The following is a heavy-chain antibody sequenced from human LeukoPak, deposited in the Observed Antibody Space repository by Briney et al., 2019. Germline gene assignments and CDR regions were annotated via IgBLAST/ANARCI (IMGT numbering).Heavy chain of an antibody. CDR1: GGSISSYY. D-gene: IGHD3-10*01. CDR3: ARWAGSGSYYKGSYFDY. Sequence: SETLSLPCTVSGGSISSYYWSWIRQPAGKGLEWIGRIYTSGSTNYNPSLKSRVTMSVDTSKNQFSLKLSSVTAADTAVYYCARWAGSGSYYKGSYFDYWGQGTLVTVSS. CDR2: IYTSGST. J-gene: IGHJ4*02. V-gene: IGHV4-4*07.